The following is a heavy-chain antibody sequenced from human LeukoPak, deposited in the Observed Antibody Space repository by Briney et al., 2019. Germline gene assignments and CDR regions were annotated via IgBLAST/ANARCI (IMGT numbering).Heavy chain of an antibody. CDR1: GYSTSSGYY. CDR3: ARHNRPATDDFWSGYYFRILSPFDY. V-gene: IGHV4-38-2*01. D-gene: IGHD3-3*01. Sequence: SETLSLTCAVSGYSTSSGYYWGWIRQPPGKGLEWIGSIYHSGSTYYNPSLKSRVTISVDTSKNQFSLKLSSVTAADTAVYYCARHNRPATDDFWSGYYFRILSPFDYWGQGTLVTVSS. CDR2: IYHSGST. J-gene: IGHJ4*02.